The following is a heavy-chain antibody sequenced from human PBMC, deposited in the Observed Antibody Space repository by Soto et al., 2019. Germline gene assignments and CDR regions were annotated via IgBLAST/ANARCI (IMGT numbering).Heavy chain of an antibody. J-gene: IGHJ6*02. CDR2: IIPILGIA. V-gene: IGHV1-69*04. D-gene: IGHD2-2*01. Sequence: ASVKVSCKASGGTFSSYTISWVRQAPGQGLEWMGRIIPILGIANYAQKFQGRVTITADKSTSTAYMELSSLRSEDTAVYYCAREAWECSSTSCYSYYYYGMDVWGQGTTVTVSS. CDR1: GGTFSSYT. CDR3: AREAWECSSTSCYSYYYYGMDV.